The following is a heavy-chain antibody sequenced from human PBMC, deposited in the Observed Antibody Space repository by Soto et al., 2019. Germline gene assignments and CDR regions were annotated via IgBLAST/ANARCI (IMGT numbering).Heavy chain of an antibody. Sequence: QVQLQESGPGLVKPSQTLSLTCTVSGDSVSSGSHFWTWIRQHPGKGLEWLGYISYSGSTYYNPSLNPSLKTRLSISIDTSENHFSLHLSSVNAADTAVYYCARGRPMMGAKPFFDYWGPGTLVTVSS. D-gene: IGHD1-26*01. J-gene: IGHJ4*02. CDR2: ISYSGST. V-gene: IGHV4-31*03. CDR1: GDSVSSGSHF. CDR3: ARGRPMMGAKPFFDY.